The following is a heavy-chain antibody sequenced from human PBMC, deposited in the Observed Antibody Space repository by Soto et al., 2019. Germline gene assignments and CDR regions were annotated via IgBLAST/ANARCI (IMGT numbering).Heavy chain of an antibody. CDR2: IKGDGSST. J-gene: IGHJ4*02. Sequence: GGSLRLSCAASGFSISSWWMHWVRQVPGKGLMWVARIKGDGSSTYYADSVKGRFTISRDNARNTLFLQMNSLRVEDTAIYYCARSDYFDYWGQGTLVTVSS. V-gene: IGHV3-74*01. CDR3: ARSDYFDY. CDR1: GFSISSWW.